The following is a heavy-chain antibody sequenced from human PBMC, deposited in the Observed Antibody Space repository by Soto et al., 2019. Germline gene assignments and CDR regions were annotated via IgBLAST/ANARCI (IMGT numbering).Heavy chain of an antibody. J-gene: IGHJ4*02. V-gene: IGHV3-23*01. CDR1: GFTFSNYG. CDR3: ARGFGSAVYAAHFDF. D-gene: IGHD2-8*01. Sequence: HPGGSLRLSCEASGFTFSNYGMTWFRQAPGKGLEWVSTISGSGDRAFYADPVKGRFTISRDNSKNTLYLQMNSLSAEDTAMYYCARGFGSAVYAAHFDFWGQGTPVTVSS. CDR2: ISGSGDRA.